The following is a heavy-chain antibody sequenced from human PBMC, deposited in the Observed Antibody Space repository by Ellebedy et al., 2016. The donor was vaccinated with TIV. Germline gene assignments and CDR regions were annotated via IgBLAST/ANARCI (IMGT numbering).Heavy chain of an antibody. CDR2: ISAYNGNT. CDR3: ARGSFGYASYYFDY. CDR1: GYTFTSYG. J-gene: IGHJ4*02. D-gene: IGHD5-12*01. V-gene: IGHV1-18*01. Sequence: AASVKVSCKASGYTFTSYGISWVRQAPGQGLAWMGWISAYNGNTNYAQKLQGRVTMTTETSTSKAYMELRSLRSDDTAVYYCARGSFGYASYYFDYWGRGTLVTVSS.